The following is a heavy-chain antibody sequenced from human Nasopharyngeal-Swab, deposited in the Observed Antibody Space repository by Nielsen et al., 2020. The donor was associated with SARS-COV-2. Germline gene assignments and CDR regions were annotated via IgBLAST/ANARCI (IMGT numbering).Heavy chain of an antibody. Sequence: ETLSLTCAASGFTFDDYAMHWVRQAPGKGLEWVSLISGDGGSTYYADSVKGRFTISRDNSKNSLYPQMNSLRTEDTALYYCAKVLTPVVTPDEVIWGQGTMVTVSS. J-gene: IGHJ3*02. CDR3: AKVLTPVVTPDEVI. CDR1: GFTFDDYA. D-gene: IGHD4-23*01. V-gene: IGHV3-43*02. CDR2: ISGDGGST.